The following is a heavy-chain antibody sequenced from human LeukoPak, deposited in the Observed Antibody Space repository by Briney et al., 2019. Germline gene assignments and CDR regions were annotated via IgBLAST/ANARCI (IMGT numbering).Heavy chain of an antibody. CDR2: IRYDGSNK. J-gene: IGHJ1*01. V-gene: IGHV3-30*02. D-gene: IGHD6-13*01. CDR1: GFTFSSYG. CDR3: AKDLFWDSSSWPEYFQH. Sequence: GGSLRLSCAASGFTFSSYGMHWVRQAPGKGLEWVAFIRYDGSNKYYADSVKGRFTTSRDNSKNTLYLQMNSLRAEDTAVYYCAKDLFWDSSSWPEYFQHWGQGTLVTVSS.